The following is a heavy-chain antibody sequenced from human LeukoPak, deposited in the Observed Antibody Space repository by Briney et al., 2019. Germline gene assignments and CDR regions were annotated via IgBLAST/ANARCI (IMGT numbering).Heavy chain of an antibody. D-gene: IGHD3-10*02. CDR2: IGSDGNK. V-gene: IGHV3-23*01. CDR1: GFTFSDCA. CDR3: AKDLYYYVAMDV. Sequence: RGSLRLSCAASGFTFSDCAMSWVRRAPGKGLEWVSAIGSDGNKHYSESVKGRFAISRDNSKNTLFLQMSSLRAEGTALYYCAKDLYYYVAMDVWGQGTTVTVSS. J-gene: IGHJ6*02.